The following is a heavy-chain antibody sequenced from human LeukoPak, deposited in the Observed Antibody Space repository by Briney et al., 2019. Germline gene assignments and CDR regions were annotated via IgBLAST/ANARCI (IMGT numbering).Heavy chain of an antibody. D-gene: IGHD5-24*01. CDR1: GGSFSTYA. CDR3: ARVRDGYNDAYDI. V-gene: IGHV1-69*05. Sequence: ASVKVSCKASGGSFSTYAISWVRQAPGQGLEWMGGIIPIIGPPNYAQKFQGRVTMTRDTSTSTVYMELSSLRSEDTAVYYCARVRDGYNDAYDIWGQGTMVTVHS. J-gene: IGHJ3*02. CDR2: IIPIIGPP.